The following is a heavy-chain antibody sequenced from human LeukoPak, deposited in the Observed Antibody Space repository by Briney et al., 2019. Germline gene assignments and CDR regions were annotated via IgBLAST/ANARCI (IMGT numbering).Heavy chain of an antibody. CDR2: IYYRGST. CDR1: GGSISSGGYY. Sequence: SETLSLTCTVSGGSISSGGYYWSWIRQHPGKGLEWIGYIYYRGSTYYNPSLKSRVTISVDTSKNQFSLKLSSVTAADTAVYYCARAEIKTDAFDIWGQGTMVTVSS. V-gene: IGHV4-31*03. J-gene: IGHJ3*02. CDR3: ARAEIKTDAFDI.